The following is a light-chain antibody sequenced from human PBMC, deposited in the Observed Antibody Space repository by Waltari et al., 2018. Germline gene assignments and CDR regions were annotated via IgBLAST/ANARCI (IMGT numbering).Light chain of an antibody. CDR1: QSISTW. J-gene: IGKJ1*01. V-gene: IGKV1-5*03. Sequence: DIQMTQSPSTLSASVGDRVTITCRASQSISTWLAWYQPKPGKAPKLVIYKASSLESGVPSRFSGSGSGTEFTLTISSLQPDDFATYYCQQYNSYSRTFGQGTKVEI. CDR3: QQYNSYSRT. CDR2: KAS.